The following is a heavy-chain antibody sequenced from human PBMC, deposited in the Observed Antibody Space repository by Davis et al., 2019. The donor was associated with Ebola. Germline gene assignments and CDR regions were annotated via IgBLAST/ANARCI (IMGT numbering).Heavy chain of an antibody. CDR3: AKDLTSYYGSGDFFDY. V-gene: IGHV3-23*01. J-gene: IGHJ4*02. Sequence: PGGSLRLSCVASGFTFSSYGMSWVRQAPGRGLEWVSSISASGGATFYAGSVKGRIVMSRDNSNDTLYLRMNNLRAEDTAIYYCAKDLTSYYGSGDFFDYWGQGILVTVSS. D-gene: IGHD3-10*01. CDR2: ISASGGAT. CDR1: GFTFSSYG.